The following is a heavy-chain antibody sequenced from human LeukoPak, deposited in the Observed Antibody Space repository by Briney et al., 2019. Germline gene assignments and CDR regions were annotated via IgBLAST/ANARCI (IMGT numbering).Heavy chain of an antibody. CDR1: GFSFSTYT. J-gene: IGHJ4*02. D-gene: IGHD1-1*01. V-gene: IGHV3-23*01. Sequence: PGGSLRLACAASGFSFSTYTMSWVRQTPGRGLEWVASIYGSGRATAWYSESVKGRFSISRDNSENTVYLQMDSLRAEDTAVYYCAKDKVPDDRWNFDYWGQGALVTVSS. CDR3: AKDKVPDDRWNFDY. CDR2: IYGSGRATA.